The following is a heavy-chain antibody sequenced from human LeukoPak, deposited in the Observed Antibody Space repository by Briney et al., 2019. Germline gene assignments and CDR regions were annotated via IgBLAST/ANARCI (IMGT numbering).Heavy chain of an antibody. J-gene: IGHJ4*02. V-gene: IGHV3-21*01. CDR2: ISSSSSYI. CDR1: GFTFSSYS. Sequence: GGSLRLSCAASGFTFSSYSMNWVRQAPGKGLEWVSSISSSSSYIYYADSVKGRFTISRDNAKNSLYLQMNSLRAEDTAVYYCARAGYSSSWCPAYWGQGTLVTVSS. CDR3: ARAGYSSSWCPAY. D-gene: IGHD6-13*01.